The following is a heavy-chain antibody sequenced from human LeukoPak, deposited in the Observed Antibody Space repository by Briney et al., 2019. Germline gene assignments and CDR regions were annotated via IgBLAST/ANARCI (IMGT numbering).Heavy chain of an antibody. J-gene: IGHJ4*02. CDR2: ISSSNLYI. Sequence: GGSLRLSCAASGFTFSSYSMNWVRQAPGKGLEWVSSISSSNLYIYYADSVKGRFTISRDNAKNSVYLQMNSLRDEDTAVYYCARRAYGDDSFDYWGQGTLVTVSS. V-gene: IGHV3-21*01. CDR3: ARRAYGDDSFDY. D-gene: IGHD4-17*01. CDR1: GFTFSSYS.